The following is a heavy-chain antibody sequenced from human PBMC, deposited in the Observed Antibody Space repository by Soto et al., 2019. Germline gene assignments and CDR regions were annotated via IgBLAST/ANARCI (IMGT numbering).Heavy chain of an antibody. Sequence: SVKVSCKASGGTFSSYAISWVLQAPGQGLEWMGGIIPIFGTANYAQKFQGRVTITADESTSTAYMELSSLRSEDTAVYYCARASGYERMFDYWGQGTLVTVSS. J-gene: IGHJ4*02. V-gene: IGHV1-69*13. CDR1: GGTFSSYA. CDR3: ARASGYERMFDY. D-gene: IGHD5-12*01. CDR2: IIPIFGTA.